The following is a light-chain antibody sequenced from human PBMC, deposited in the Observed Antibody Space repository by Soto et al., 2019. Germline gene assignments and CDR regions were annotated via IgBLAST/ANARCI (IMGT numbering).Light chain of an antibody. CDR1: QSISSW. Sequence: DIQMTQSPSTLSASVGDRVTITCRASQSISSWLAWYQQKPGKAPKLLIYDASSLESGVPSRFGGSGSGTEFTLTISSLQPDDFATYYCQQYNSYSPTFGPGTKVDIK. V-gene: IGKV1-5*01. CDR2: DAS. J-gene: IGKJ3*01. CDR3: QQYNSYSPT.